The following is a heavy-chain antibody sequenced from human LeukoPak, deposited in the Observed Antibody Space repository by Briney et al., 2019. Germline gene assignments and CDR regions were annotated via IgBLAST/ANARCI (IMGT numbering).Heavy chain of an antibody. D-gene: IGHD2-8*01. CDR1: GVSISTSRYY. V-gene: IGHV4-39*01. Sequence: PSETLSLTCTVSGVSISTSRYYWGWIRQPPGTGLEWIGNIYYTGPTYYNASLESRVTISLDTSKNQFFLKLNSVTAADTAMYYCASCILPADAFDIWGQGTMVTVSS. CDR2: IYYTGPT. J-gene: IGHJ3*02. CDR3: ASCILPADAFDI.